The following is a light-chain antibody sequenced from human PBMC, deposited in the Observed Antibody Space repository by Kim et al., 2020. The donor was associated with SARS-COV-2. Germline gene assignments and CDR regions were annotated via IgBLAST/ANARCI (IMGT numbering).Light chain of an antibody. CDR1: SSDVGSYNR. J-gene: IGLJ1*01. Sequence: GQSFHITCNGTSSDVGSYNRVSWYQQPPGTAPKLMIYEVSNRPSGVPDRFSGSKSGNTASLTISGLQAEDEADYYCSSYTSSSTYVFGTGTKVTVL. CDR3: SSYTSSSTYV. V-gene: IGLV2-18*02. CDR2: EVS.